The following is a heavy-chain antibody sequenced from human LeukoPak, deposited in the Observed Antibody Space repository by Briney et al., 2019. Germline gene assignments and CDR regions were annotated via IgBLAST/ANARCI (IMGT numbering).Heavy chain of an antibody. D-gene: IGHD7-27*01. J-gene: IGHJ4*02. CDR1: GFTFSDYY. Sequence: PGGSLRLSCAASGFTFSDYYMSWIRQPPGKGLEWIGYIYYSGSTNYNPSLKSRVTISVDTSKNQFSLKLSSVTAADTAVYYCASRKLGNDYWGQGTLVTVSS. V-gene: IGHV4-59*01. CDR3: ASRKLGNDY. CDR2: IYYSGST.